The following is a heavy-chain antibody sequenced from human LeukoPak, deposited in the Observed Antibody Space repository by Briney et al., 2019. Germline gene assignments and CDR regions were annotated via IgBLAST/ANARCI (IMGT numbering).Heavy chain of an antibody. CDR3: ARGVLRYFDWLLFFDY. CDR2: INAGNGNT. V-gene: IGHV1-3*01. Sequence: ASVKVSCNASGYTFTSYAMHWVRQAPGQRLEWMGWINAGNGNTKYSQELQGRVTMTTDTSTSTAYMELRSLRSDDTAVYYCARGVLRYFDWLLFFDYWGQGTLVTVSS. J-gene: IGHJ4*02. CDR1: GYTFTSYA. D-gene: IGHD3-9*01.